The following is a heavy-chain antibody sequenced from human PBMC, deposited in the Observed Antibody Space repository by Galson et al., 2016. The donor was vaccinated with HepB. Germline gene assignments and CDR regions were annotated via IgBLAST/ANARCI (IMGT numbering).Heavy chain of an antibody. CDR1: CGSVNSGAWY. J-gene: IGHJ2*01. CDR2: VVYSGSWNT. D-gene: IGHD3-3*01. Sequence: EPLSLTCTVSCGSVNSGAWYVRWIPQPPGKGLQWIGYVVYSGSWNTNYNPSLKSRVTISVDTSKNQFSLNLNSVTAADTAVYYCARGGMVNSYWYFDLWGRGTLVTVSS. CDR3: ARGGMVNSYWYFDL. V-gene: IGHV4-61*08.